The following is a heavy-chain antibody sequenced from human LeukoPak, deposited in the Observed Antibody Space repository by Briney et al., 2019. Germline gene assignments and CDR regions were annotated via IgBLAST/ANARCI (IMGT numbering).Heavy chain of an antibody. J-gene: IGHJ6*02. CDR2: ISYDGSNK. V-gene: IGHV3-30*18. CDR1: GFTFSSYG. CDR3: AKAFGLLWFGELLLSSPMDV. D-gene: IGHD3-10*01. Sequence: GGSLRLSCAASGFTFSSYGMHWVRQAPGKGLEWVAVISYDGSNKYYADSVKGRFTISRDNSKNTLYLQMNGLRAEDTAVYYCAKAFGLLWFGELLLSSPMDVWGQGTTVTVPS.